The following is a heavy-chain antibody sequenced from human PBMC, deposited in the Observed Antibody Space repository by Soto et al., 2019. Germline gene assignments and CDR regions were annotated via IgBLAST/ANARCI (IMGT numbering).Heavy chain of an antibody. Sequence: SQTQSLTYTVSGAYISNGGFYWSWIRQHPGKGLEWIGYIYYSGTTYYNPSLESRVALSRDTSQNQFFLTLNSVSAADTAVYYCARTAAARPDYWGQGTPVTVSS. V-gene: IGHV4-31*03. CDR2: IYYSGTT. CDR1: GAYISNGGFY. CDR3: ARTAAARPDY. D-gene: IGHD6-6*01. J-gene: IGHJ4*02.